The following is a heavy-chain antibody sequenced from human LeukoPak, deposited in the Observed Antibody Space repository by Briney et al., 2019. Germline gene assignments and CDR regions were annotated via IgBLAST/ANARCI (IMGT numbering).Heavy chain of an antibody. V-gene: IGHV1-69*05. CDR2: IIPIFGTA. CDR1: RGTFSSYA. D-gene: IGHD2-2*01. Sequence: SVKVSRKASRGTFSSYAISSVRQAPGQGLECMGEIIPIFGTANYAQKFQSRVTITTDESTSTAYVELSSRRYEATAVYYCARDKYAGANWFDPWGQGTLVSVSS. J-gene: IGHJ5*02. CDR3: ARDKYAGANWFDP.